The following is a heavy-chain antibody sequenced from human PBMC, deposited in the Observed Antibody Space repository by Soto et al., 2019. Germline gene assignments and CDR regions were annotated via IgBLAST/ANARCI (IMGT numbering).Heavy chain of an antibody. J-gene: IGHJ6*03. Sequence: SETLSLTCTVSGGSISSYYWSWIRQPPGKGLEWIGYIYYSGSTNYNPSLKSRVTISVDTSKNQFSLKLSSVTAADTAVYYCARSRRNFGVVHYYYYYYMDVWGKGTTVTVSS. CDR2: IYYSGST. CDR1: GGSISSYY. V-gene: IGHV4-59*01. D-gene: IGHD3-3*01. CDR3: ARSRRNFGVVHYYYYYYMDV.